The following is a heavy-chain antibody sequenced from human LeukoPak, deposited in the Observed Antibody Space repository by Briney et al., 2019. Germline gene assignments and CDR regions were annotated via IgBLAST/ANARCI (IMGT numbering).Heavy chain of an antibody. CDR2: INHSGST. CDR3: ARHAPMGYCSSTSCWGFDY. J-gene: IGHJ4*02. Sequence: SETLSLTCAVYGGSFSGYYWSWIRQPPGKGLEWIGEINHSGSTNYNPSLKSRVTISVDTSKNQFSLKLSSVTVADTAVYYCARHAPMGYCSSTSCWGFDYWGQGTLVTVSS. CDR1: GGSFSGYY. V-gene: IGHV4-34*01. D-gene: IGHD2-2*01.